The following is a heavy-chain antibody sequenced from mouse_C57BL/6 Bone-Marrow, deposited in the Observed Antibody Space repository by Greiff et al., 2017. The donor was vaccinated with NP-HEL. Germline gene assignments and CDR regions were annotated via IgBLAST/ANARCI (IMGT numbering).Heavy chain of an antibody. J-gene: IGHJ3*01. CDR2: IDPSDSET. V-gene: IGHV1-52*01. CDR3: ARGMGDLEAFAY. Sequence: QVQLQQPGAELVRPGSSVKLSCKASGYTFTSYWMHWVKQRPIQGLEWIGNIDPSDSETHYNQKFKDKATLTVDKSSSTAYMQLSSLTSEDSAVYYCARGMGDLEAFAYWGQGTLVTVSA. CDR1: GYTFTSYW. D-gene: IGHD3-2*02.